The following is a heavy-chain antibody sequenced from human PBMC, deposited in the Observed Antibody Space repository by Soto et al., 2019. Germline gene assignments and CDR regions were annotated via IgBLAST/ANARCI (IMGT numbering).Heavy chain of an antibody. CDR3: ARIPSP. CDR1: GGSISSGGYP. J-gene: IGHJ5*02. CDR2: IYHSGST. V-gene: IGHV4-30-2*01. Sequence: PSETLSLTCAVSGGSISSGGYPWSWIRQPPGKGLEWIGYIYHSGSTYYNSSLKSRVTISVDRSKNQFSLKLSSVTAADTAVYYCARIPSPWGQGTLVTVSS. D-gene: IGHD2-21*01.